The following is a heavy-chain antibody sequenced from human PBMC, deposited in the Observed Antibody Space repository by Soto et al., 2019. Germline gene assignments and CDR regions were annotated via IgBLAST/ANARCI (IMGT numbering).Heavy chain of an antibody. CDR2: IIPIFGTA. CDR1: GGTFSSYA. V-gene: IGHV1-69*06. D-gene: IGHD6-19*01. J-gene: IGHJ6*02. Sequence: QVQLVQSGAEVKKPASSVKVSCKASGGTFSSYAISWVRQAPGQGLEWMGGIIPIFGTANYAQKFQGRVTITADKSTSTAYMELSSLRSEDTAVYYCARDGEQWLVREDYYYGMDVWGQGTTVTVSS. CDR3: ARDGEQWLVREDYYYGMDV.